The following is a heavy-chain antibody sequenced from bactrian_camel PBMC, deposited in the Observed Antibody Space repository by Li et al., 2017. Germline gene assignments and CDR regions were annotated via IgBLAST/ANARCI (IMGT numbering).Heavy chain of an antibody. CDR3: VRDLLGGDHK. CDR2: VSSDGGTT. Sequence: QVQLVESGAGSAQAGGSLRLSCTASGFTWDDSDMGWYRQAPGKGLEWVSTVSSDGGTTYHADSVKGRFTISRDNGKNTVYLQMNRLEPKDTARYYCVRDLLGGDHKWGQGTQVTVS. J-gene: IGHJ4*01. V-gene: IGHV3S63*01. CDR1: GFTWDDSD. D-gene: IGHD7*01.